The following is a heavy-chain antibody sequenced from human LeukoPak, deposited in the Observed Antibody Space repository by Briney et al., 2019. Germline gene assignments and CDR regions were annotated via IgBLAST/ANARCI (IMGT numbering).Heavy chain of an antibody. CDR2: IYHSGST. Sequence: SETLSLTCSVSGVSMSGAYWSWIRQPPGKGLEWIGYIYHSGSTYYNPSLKSRVTISVDRSKNQFSLKLSSVTAADTAVYYCARGRYLDYWGQGTLVTVSS. V-gene: IGHV4-30-2*01. J-gene: IGHJ4*02. CDR1: GVSMSGAY. CDR3: ARGRYLDY.